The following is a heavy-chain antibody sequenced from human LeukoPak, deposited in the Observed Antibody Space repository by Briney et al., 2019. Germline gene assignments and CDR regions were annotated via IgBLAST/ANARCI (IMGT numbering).Heavy chain of an antibody. CDR1: GFTFSSYG. V-gene: IGHV3-23*01. J-gene: IGHJ4*02. CDR2: ISGSDDST. Sequence: PGGSLRLSCAASGFTFSSYGMSWVRQAPGKGLEWFLAISGSDDSTYYADSVKGRFTISRDNSKNTLYLQMNSLRAEDTAVYYCAKDRGNYRAFDYWGQGTLVTVSS. CDR3: AKDRGNYRAFDY. D-gene: IGHD3-16*02.